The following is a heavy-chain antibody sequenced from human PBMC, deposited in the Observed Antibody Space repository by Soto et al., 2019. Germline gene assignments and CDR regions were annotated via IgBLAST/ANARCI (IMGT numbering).Heavy chain of an antibody. CDR2: IYYSGST. CDR3: ARQGYSSGWYSPVDYFDY. Sequence: QLQLQESGPGLVKPSETLSLTCTVSGGSISSSSYYWGWIRQPPGKGLEWIGSIYYSGSTYYNPSLKSRVTISVDTSKNQFSLKLSSVTAADTAVYYCARQGYSSGWYSPVDYFDYWGQGTLVTVSS. D-gene: IGHD6-19*01. CDR1: GGSISSSSYY. V-gene: IGHV4-39*01. J-gene: IGHJ4*02.